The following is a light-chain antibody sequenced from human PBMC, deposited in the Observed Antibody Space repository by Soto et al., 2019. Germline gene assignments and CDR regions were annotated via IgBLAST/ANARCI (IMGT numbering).Light chain of an antibody. V-gene: IGKV1-5*01. J-gene: IGKJ1*01. CDR2: DAS. CDR1: QSISSW. CDR3: QQYNSYSTWT. Sequence: DIQMTQSPSTLSASVGDRVTITCRASQSISSWLAWYQQKPGKAPKLLIYDASSLESGVPSRFSGSGSGTEFNLTISSLQPDDFAPYYCQQYNSYSTWTFGQGTKVEIK.